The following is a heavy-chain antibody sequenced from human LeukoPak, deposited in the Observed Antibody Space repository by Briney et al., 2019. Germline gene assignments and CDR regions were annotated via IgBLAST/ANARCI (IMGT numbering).Heavy chain of an antibody. J-gene: IGHJ4*02. Sequence: SETLSLTCTVSGGSISSSSCYWGWLRQPPGKGLEWIGSIYYSGSAYYNPSLKSRVTISVDTSKNQFSLKLSSVTAADTAVYYCARQMVYANSFDYWGQGTLVTVSS. CDR1: GGSISSSSCY. CDR3: ARQMVYANSFDY. V-gene: IGHV4-39*01. CDR2: IYYSGSA. D-gene: IGHD2-8*01.